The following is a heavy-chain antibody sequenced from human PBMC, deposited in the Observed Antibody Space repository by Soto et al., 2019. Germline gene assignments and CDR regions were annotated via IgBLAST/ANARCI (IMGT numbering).Heavy chain of an antibody. Sequence: SETLSLTCAVYGGSFSGYYWSWIRQPPGKGLEWIGEINHSGSTNYNPSLKSRVTISVDTSKNQFSLKLSSVTAADTAVYYCARGVIWGSYRLKQGRNWFDPWGQGTLVTVSS. CDR1: GGSFSGYY. CDR2: INHSGST. V-gene: IGHV4-34*01. D-gene: IGHD3-16*02. J-gene: IGHJ5*02. CDR3: ARGVIWGSYRLKQGRNWFDP.